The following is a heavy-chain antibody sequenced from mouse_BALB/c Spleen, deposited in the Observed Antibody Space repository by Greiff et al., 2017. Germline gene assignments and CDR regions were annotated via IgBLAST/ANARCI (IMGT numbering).Heavy chain of an antibody. CDR1: GFSLTSYG. CDR2: IWAGGST. V-gene: IGHV2-9*02. J-gene: IGHJ4*01. Sequence: VKVVESGPGLVAPSQSLSITCTVSGFSLTSYGVHWVRQPPGKGLEWLGVIWAGGSTNYNSALMSRLSISKDNSKSQVFLKMNSLQTDDTAMYYCASVYYGSSYDYAMDYWGQGTSVTVSS. D-gene: IGHD1-1*01. CDR3: ASVYYGSSYDYAMDY.